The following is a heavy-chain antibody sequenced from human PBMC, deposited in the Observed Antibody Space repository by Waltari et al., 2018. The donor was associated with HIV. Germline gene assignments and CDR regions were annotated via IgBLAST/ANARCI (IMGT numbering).Heavy chain of an antibody. D-gene: IGHD3-16*01. CDR2: IYYSGST. Sequence: QLQLQESGPGLVKPSETLSLTCTVAGGSISVSSYYWAWTRQPPGKGLEWIGSIYYSGSTYYNPSLKSRVTISVDTSKNPFSLKLSSVTASDTAVYYCARHVLAWGDFDIWGQGTMVTVSS. V-gene: IGHV4-39*01. J-gene: IGHJ3*02. CDR1: GGSISVSSYY. CDR3: ARHVLAWGDFDI.